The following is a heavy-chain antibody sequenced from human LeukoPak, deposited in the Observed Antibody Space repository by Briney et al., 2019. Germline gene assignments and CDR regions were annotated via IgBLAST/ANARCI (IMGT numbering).Heavy chain of an antibody. CDR3: AKGSASSRPYYFDY. V-gene: IGHV3-30*02. D-gene: IGHD2-15*01. CDR1: GFTFSSYG. CDR2: IRYDGSNK. Sequence: GGSLRLSCAASGFTFSSYGMHWVSQAPGKGLEWVAFIRYDGSNKYYADSVKGRFTISRDNSKNTLDLQMSSLRAEDTAVYYRAKGSASSRPYYFDYWGQGTLVTVSS. J-gene: IGHJ4*02.